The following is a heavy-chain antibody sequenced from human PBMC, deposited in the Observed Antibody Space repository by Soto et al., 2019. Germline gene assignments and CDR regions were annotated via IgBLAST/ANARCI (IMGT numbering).Heavy chain of an antibody. CDR2: ISSNGGST. J-gene: IGHJ6*02. Sequence: EVQLVESGGGLVQPGGSLRLSCAASGFTFSSYAMHWVRQAPGKGLEYVSAISSNGGSTYYANSVKGRFTISRDNSKKKLYLQMGSLRAEDMAVYYCARGVVVVAATYGMDVWGQGTTVTVSS. CDR1: GFTFSSYA. V-gene: IGHV3-64*01. D-gene: IGHD2-15*01. CDR3: ARGVVVVAATYGMDV.